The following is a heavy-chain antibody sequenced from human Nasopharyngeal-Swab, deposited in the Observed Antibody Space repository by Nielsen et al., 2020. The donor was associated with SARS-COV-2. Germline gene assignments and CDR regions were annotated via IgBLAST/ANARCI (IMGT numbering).Heavy chain of an antibody. CDR2: IYYSGST. Sequence: WIRQPPGKGLEWIGYIYYSGSTNYNPSLKSRVTISVDTSKNQFSLKLSSVTAADTAVYYCARVASSWYWYFDLWGRGTLVTVSS. D-gene: IGHD6-13*01. CDR3: ARVASSWYWYFDL. V-gene: IGHV4-59*01. J-gene: IGHJ2*01.